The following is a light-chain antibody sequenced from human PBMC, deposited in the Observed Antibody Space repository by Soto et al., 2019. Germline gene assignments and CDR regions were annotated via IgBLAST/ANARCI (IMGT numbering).Light chain of an antibody. CDR1: RSVSSN. CDR3: QQYNNWPRT. J-gene: IGKJ1*01. V-gene: IGKV3-15*01. Sequence: EIVMTQSPATLSVSPGERATLSCRASRSVSSNLAWYQQKPGQAPGLLIYGASTRATGIPARFSGSGSGTDFTLTISSLQSEDFAVYYCQQYNNWPRTFGQGTKVEIK. CDR2: GAS.